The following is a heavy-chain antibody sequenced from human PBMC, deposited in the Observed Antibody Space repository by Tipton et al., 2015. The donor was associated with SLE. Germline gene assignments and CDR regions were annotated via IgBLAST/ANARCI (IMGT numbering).Heavy chain of an antibody. CDR1: GGSSSNYY. Sequence: TLSLTSTVSGGSSSNYYWGWIRQPAGKGLEWIGRIYTGGNTKYNPSLESRVTLSVDASKDQFSLKLSSVTAADTAVYYCVVCSPASCAYFDYWGQGRLVTVSS. CDR3: VVCSPASCAYFDY. D-gene: IGHD2-2*01. V-gene: IGHV4-4*07. CDR2: IYTGGNT. J-gene: IGHJ4*02.